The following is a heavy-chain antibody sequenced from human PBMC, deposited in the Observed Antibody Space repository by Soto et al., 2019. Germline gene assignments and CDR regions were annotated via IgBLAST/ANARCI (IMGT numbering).Heavy chain of an antibody. Sequence: ASVKVSCKSSGYTFTDYYIHWVRQAPGQGLEWMGWINPSSGGTKFAQNFQGWVILTRDTSINTAYMEMTRLRSDDTAVYYCVRGEAGYYDYGMDVWGQGTTVTVSS. J-gene: IGHJ6*02. CDR3: VRGEAGYYDYGMDV. V-gene: IGHV1-2*04. CDR1: GYTFTDYY. CDR2: INPSSGGT.